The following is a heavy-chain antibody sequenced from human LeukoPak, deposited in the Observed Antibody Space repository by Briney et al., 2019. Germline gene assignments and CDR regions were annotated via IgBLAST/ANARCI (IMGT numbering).Heavy chain of an antibody. V-gene: IGHV1-46*01. CDR1: GYTFTSNY. Sequence: ASVKVSCKASGYTFTSNYIHWVRQAPGQGLEWMGMIYPSGGSTSYAQKFQGRVTMTRDTSTSTVYMELSSLRSEDTAVYYCARDHRILTHGMDVWGQGTTVTVSS. CDR3: ARDHRILTHGMDV. D-gene: IGHD2-21*01. J-gene: IGHJ6*02. CDR2: IYPSGGST.